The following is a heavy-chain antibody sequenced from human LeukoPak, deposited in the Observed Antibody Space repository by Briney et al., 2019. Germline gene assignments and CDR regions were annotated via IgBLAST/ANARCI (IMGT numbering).Heavy chain of an antibody. J-gene: IGHJ4*02. Sequence: SGTLSLTCTVSGGSISSGDYYWSWIRQPPGKGLEWIGYIYYSGSTYYNPSLKSRVTISVDTSKNQFSLKLSSVTAADTAVYYCASYPYSNPYYFDYWGQGTLVTVSS. CDR2: IYYSGST. CDR3: ASYPYSNPYYFDY. V-gene: IGHV4-30-4*01. CDR1: GGSISSGDYY. D-gene: IGHD4-11*01.